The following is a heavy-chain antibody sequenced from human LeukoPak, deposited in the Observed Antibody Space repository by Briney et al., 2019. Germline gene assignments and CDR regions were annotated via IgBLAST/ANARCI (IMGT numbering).Heavy chain of an antibody. J-gene: IGHJ4*02. V-gene: IGHV3-21*01. D-gene: IGHD4-17*01. CDR3: ARESVLLYGDQVS. CDR2: ISSSSSYI. CDR1: GFTFSSYS. Sequence: GGSLRLSCAASGFTFSSYSMNWVRQAPGKGLEWVSSISSSSSYIYYADSVKGRFTISRDNAKNSLYLQINSLRAEDTAVYYCARESVLLYGDQVSWGQGTLVTVSS.